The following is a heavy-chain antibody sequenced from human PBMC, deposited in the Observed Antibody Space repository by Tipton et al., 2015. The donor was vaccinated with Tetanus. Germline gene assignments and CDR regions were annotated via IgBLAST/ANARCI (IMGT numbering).Heavy chain of an antibody. D-gene: IGHD5-24*01. CDR3: VRDGYNFGPHWNFDL. CDR2: TWYDESLT. Sequence: SLRLSCAASGFTFSTFGVHWVRQAPGKGLEWVAVTWYDESLTYYKDYLKGRFTISRDNSNHMVSLQMNSLRAEDSAMYYCVRDGYNFGPHWNFDLWGRGTLVTVSS. V-gene: IGHV3-33*08. CDR1: GFTFSTFG. J-gene: IGHJ2*01.